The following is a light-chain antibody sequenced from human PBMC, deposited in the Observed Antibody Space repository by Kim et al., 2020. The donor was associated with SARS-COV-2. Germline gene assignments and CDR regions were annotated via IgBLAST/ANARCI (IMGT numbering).Light chain of an antibody. V-gene: IGKV3D-15*01. CDR2: GAS. CDR3: QQYVHWPPLT. CDR1: QSVSNN. J-gene: IGKJ4*01. Sequence: EIVMTQSPATLSVSPGERATLSCRASQSVSNNLAWYQQKAGRAPRLLIYGASNRATGIPARFSGGGSGIEFTLTISSLESEDVAVYYCQQYVHWPPLTFGGGTKVDIK.